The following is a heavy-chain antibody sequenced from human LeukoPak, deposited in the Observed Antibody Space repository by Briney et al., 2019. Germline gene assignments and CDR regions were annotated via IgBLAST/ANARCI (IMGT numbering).Heavy chain of an antibody. CDR1: GGSISSGDYY. V-gene: IGHV4-30-4*01. J-gene: IGHJ4*02. CDR2: IYYSGST. CDR3: ARVRRWELPFFDY. D-gene: IGHD1-26*01. Sequence: SETLSLTCTVSGGSISSGDYYWSWIRQPPGKGLEWIGYIYYSGSTYYNPSLKSRVTISVDTSKNQFSLKLSSVTAADTAVYYCARVRRWELPFFDYWGQGTLVTVSS.